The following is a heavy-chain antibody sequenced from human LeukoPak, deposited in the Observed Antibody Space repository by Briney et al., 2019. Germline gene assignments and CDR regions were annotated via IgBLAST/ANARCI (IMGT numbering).Heavy chain of an antibody. D-gene: IGHD5-24*01. V-gene: IGHV4-31*03. CDR3: ARDSVTREMATRYDY. Sequence: NPSETLSLTCTVSGGSISTGGHYWSWIRQHPEKGLEWIGYIYHSGRINYNPSLKSRIAMSVDTSKNQFSLKLSSVTAADTAVYYCARDSVTREMATRYDYWGQGTLVTVSS. J-gene: IGHJ4*02. CDR1: GGSISTGGHY. CDR2: IYHSGRI.